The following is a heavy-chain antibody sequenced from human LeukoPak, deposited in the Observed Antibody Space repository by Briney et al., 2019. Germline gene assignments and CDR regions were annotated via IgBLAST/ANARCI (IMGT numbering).Heavy chain of an antibody. CDR2: INHSGST. D-gene: IGHD2-2*01. Sequence: KPSETLSLTCAVYGGSFSGYYWSWIRQPPGKGLEWIGEINHSGSTNYNPSLKSRVTISVDTSKNQFSLKLSSVTAADTAVYYCASGYCSSTSCYFFDYWGQGTLVTVSS. J-gene: IGHJ4*02. CDR1: GGSFSGYY. V-gene: IGHV4-34*01. CDR3: ASGYCSSTSCYFFDY.